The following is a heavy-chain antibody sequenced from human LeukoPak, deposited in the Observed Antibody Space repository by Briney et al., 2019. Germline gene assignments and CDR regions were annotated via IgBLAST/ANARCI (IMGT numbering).Heavy chain of an antibody. CDR1: GFTFSSDS. CDR2: ISKSSSII. V-gene: IGHV3-48*04. J-gene: IGHJ4*02. Sequence: PGGSLRLSCAASGFTFSSDSMNWVRQAPGKGLEWVSYISKSSSIIYYADSVKGRFTISRDNAKNALYLQMNSLRAEDTAVYYCARVDRDTEFFDYWGQGTLVTVSS. CDR3: ARVDRDTEFFDY. D-gene: IGHD2-21*02.